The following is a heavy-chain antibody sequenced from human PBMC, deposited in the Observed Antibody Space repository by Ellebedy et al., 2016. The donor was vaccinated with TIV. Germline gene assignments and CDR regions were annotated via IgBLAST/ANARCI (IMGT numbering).Heavy chain of an antibody. CDR1: GGFINSHY. D-gene: IGHD2-15*01. Sequence: MPSETLSLTCTVSGGFINSHYWSWIRQPPGKGLEWIGYIHYSGSPYYNPSLKNRVTISVDTSKNQFSLRLSSVTAADTAVYYCARAGGGFDPWGQGTLVSVSS. CDR2: IHYSGSP. CDR3: ARAGGGFDP. V-gene: IGHV4-59*11. J-gene: IGHJ5*02.